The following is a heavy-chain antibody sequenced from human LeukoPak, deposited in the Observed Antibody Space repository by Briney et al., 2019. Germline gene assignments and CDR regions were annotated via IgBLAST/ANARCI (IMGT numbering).Heavy chain of an antibody. CDR2: IYYSGST. Sequence: SEKLSRTCTVSGGSVSSGIYYWSWIRQPPGKGLEWIGYIYYSGSTNYNPSLKSRVTISVDTSKNQFSLKLSSVTAADTAVYYCARGPYSSSWFIDYWGQGTLVTVSS. V-gene: IGHV4-61*01. D-gene: IGHD6-13*01. CDR3: ARGPYSSSWFIDY. CDR1: GGSVSSGIYY. J-gene: IGHJ4*02.